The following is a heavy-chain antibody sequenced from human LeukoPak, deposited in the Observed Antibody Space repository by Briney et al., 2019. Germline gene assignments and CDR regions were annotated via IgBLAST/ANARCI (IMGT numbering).Heavy chain of an antibody. CDR3: ARQHCSKTICSDY. V-gene: IGHV4-34*01. CDR1: GESFCGYY. J-gene: IGHJ4*02. CDR2: ISHSGNT. Sequence: SETLSLTCAVLGESFCGYYWTWIRQTPGKGLEWIGEISHSGNTNYNPSLKSRVTISGDTAKNQFSLMLSAVTAADTAVYYCARQHCSKTICSDYWGQGTLVTVSS. D-gene: IGHD2-2*01.